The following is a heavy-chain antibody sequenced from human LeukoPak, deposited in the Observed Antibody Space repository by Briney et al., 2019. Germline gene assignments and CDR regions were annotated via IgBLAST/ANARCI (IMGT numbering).Heavy chain of an antibody. J-gene: IGHJ4*02. V-gene: IGHV3-30*18. Sequence: GGSLRLSCAASGFTFSSYGMHWVRQAPGKGLEWVAVISYDGSNKYYADSVKGRFTISRDNSKNTLYLQMNSLRAEDTAVYYCAKSFEQWLADYWGQGTLVTVSS. D-gene: IGHD6-19*01. CDR3: AKSFEQWLADY. CDR2: ISYDGSNK. CDR1: GFTFSSYG.